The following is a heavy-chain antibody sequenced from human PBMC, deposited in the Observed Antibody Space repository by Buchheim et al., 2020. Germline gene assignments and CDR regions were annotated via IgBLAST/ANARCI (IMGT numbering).Heavy chain of an antibody. CDR2: IYYSGST. D-gene: IGHD6-13*01. J-gene: IGHJ4*02. CDR1: GGSISSYY. Sequence: QVQLQESGPGLVKPSETLSLTCTVSGGSISSYYWSWIRQPPGKGLEWIGYIYYSGSTNYNPSLKSRVTISVDTSKNQFPLKLSSVTAADTAVYYCARVVAAAGIDYWGQGTL. V-gene: IGHV4-59*01. CDR3: ARVVAAAGIDY.